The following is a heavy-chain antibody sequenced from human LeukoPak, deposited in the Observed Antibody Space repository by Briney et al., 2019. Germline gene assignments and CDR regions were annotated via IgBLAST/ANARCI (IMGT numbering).Heavy chain of an antibody. D-gene: IGHD3-10*01. Sequence: ASVKVSCKASGYTFTSYGISWVRQAPGQGLEWMGWINPNSGGTNYAQKFQGRVTMTRDTSISTAYMELSRLRSDDTAVYYCATEGLLWFGELLSTGGGFDIWGQGTMVTVSS. J-gene: IGHJ3*02. V-gene: IGHV1-2*02. CDR2: INPNSGGT. CDR3: ATEGLLWFGELLSTGGGFDI. CDR1: GYTFTSYG.